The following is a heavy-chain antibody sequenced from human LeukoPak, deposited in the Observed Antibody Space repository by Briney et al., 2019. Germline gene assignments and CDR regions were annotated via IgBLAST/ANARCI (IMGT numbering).Heavy chain of an antibody. J-gene: IGHJ4*02. CDR3: ARDRYSSGWYYLQ. V-gene: IGHV3-33*01. Sequence: QPGRSLRLSCAASGFTFSSYGMHWVRQAPGKGLEWVAVIWYDGSNKYYADSVKGRFTISRDNSKNTLYLQMNSLRAEDTAVYYCARDRYSSGWYYLQWGQGTLVTVSS. CDR2: IWYDGSNK. D-gene: IGHD6-19*01. CDR1: GFTFSSYG.